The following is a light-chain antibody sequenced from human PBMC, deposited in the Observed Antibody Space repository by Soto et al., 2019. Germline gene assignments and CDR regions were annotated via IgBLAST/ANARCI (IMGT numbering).Light chain of an antibody. J-gene: IGKJ1*01. CDR1: QSISHNF. Sequence: EIVLTQSPGTLSLSPGESAALSCRASQSISHNFLAWYQRKPGQAPRLLIYGASYRATDIPYRFSGSGSGTDFTLTITRLEPDDFAAYYCQQYGGSPPTFGQGTTVEVK. CDR3: QQYGGSPPT. CDR2: GAS. V-gene: IGKV3-20*01.